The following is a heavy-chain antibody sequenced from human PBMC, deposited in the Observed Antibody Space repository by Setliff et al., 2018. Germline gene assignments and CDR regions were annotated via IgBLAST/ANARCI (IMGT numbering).Heavy chain of an antibody. CDR2: ISTSGSYI. Sequence: GSLRLSCVASGFTFSSHGMNWVRQAPGKGLEWVSSISTSGSYIYYVDSVKGRFTISRDNAKNSLYLQMNSLRAEDTAVYFCARGYYNFLSGYYTPYYFDYWGQGTLVTVSS. CDR3: ARGYYNFLSGYYTPYYFDY. J-gene: IGHJ4*02. D-gene: IGHD3-3*01. CDR1: GFTFSSHG. V-gene: IGHV3-21*04.